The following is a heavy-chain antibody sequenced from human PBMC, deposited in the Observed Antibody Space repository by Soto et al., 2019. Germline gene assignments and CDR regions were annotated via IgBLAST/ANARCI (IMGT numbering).Heavy chain of an antibody. CDR2: IKAKSEGGTT. D-gene: IGHD6-19*01. Sequence: GSLRLSCAASGFTFTNAWMTWVRQAPGKGLEWVGRIKAKSEGGTTEFAAPVKSRFVISRDDSKNTVSLQMSSLKTEDTAVYYCTTDWEAVAGNRYYYYGMEVWGQGTTVTVSS. CDR1: GFTFTNAW. V-gene: IGHV3-15*07. CDR3: TTDWEAVAGNRYYYYGMEV. J-gene: IGHJ6*02.